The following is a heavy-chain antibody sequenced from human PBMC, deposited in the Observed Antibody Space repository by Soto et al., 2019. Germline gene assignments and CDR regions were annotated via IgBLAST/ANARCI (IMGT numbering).Heavy chain of an antibody. V-gene: IGHV4-34*01. D-gene: IGHD1-1*01. CDR1: GVSFSGYY. CDR3: ATTNWHHNWFDP. Sequence: PSETLSLTCAFFGVSFSGYYWSCIRQPPGKGLEWIGDINHRGSTNYNPSLKSRVTISVDTSKNQFSLKLSSVTASDTAVYFCATTNWHHNWFDPWGQGTLVNVSS. CDR2: INHRGST. J-gene: IGHJ5*02.